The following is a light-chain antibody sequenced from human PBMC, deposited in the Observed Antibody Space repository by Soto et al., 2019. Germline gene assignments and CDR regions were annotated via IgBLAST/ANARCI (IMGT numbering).Light chain of an antibody. V-gene: IGLV2-14*01. J-gene: IGLJ1*01. CDR1: SGDVGGYGY. CDR3: TSYTTAGLLMTV. Sequence: QSVLTQPASVSGSPGQSITISCTGSSGDVGGYGYVSWYQQHPGKAPKLIIYEVTKRPSGVSNRFSGSKSGNTASLTISGIQSADEADYYCTSYTTAGLLMTVFGTGRKGTVL. CDR2: EVT.